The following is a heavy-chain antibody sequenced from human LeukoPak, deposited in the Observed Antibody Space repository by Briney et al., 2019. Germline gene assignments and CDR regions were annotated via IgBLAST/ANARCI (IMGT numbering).Heavy chain of an antibody. V-gene: IGHV1-2*02. CDR3: ARDLGQLASPPTIVYYYMDV. Sequence: ASVKVSCKASGYTFTGYYMHWVRQAPGQGLEWMGWINPNSGGTNYAQKFQGRVTMTRDTSISTAYMELSRLRSDDTAVYYCARDLGQLASPPTIVYYYMDVWGKGTTVTVSS. J-gene: IGHJ6*03. CDR1: GYTFTGYY. D-gene: IGHD6-6*01. CDR2: INPNSGGT.